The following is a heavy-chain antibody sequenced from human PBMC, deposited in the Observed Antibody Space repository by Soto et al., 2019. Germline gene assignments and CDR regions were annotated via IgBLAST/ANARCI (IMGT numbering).Heavy chain of an antibody. CDR2: ISGSGGST. CDR3: AKDRGLRLSAVWFDP. J-gene: IGHJ5*02. CDR1: GFTFSSYA. D-gene: IGHD3-3*01. Sequence: EVQLLESGGGLVQHGGSLRLSCAASGFTFSSYAMSWVRQAPGKGLEWVSAISGSGGSTYYADSVKGRFTIARDNSKKTLSLRINSPRAEDTAVYYCAKDRGLRLSAVWFDPCGQGSLVTVSS. V-gene: IGHV3-23*01.